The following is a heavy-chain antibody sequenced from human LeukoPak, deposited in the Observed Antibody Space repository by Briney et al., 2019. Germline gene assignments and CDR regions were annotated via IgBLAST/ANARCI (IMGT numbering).Heavy chain of an antibody. CDR3: ARGNYDILTGPSDAFDI. J-gene: IGHJ3*02. CDR1: GGSISSSNW. D-gene: IGHD3-9*01. Sequence: PSETLSLTCAVSGGSISSSNWWSWVRQPPGKGLEWIGEIYHSGSTNYNPSLKSRVTISVDKSKNQFSLKLSSVTAADTAVYYCARGNYDILTGPSDAFDIWGQGTMVTVSS. CDR2: IYHSGST. V-gene: IGHV4-4*02.